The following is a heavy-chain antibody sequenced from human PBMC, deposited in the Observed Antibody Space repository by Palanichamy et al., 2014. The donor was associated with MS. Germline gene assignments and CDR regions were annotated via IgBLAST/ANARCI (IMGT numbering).Heavy chain of an antibody. Sequence: QLQLQESGPGLVKPSETLSLTCTVSGGSISSSSYYWGWIRQPPGKGLEWIGSIYYSGSTYYNPSLKSRVTISVDTSKNQFSLKLSSVTAADTAVYYCASPSEYSSSARSRTGYYYGMDVWGQGTTVTVSS. CDR3: ASPSEYSSSARSRTGYYYGMDV. V-gene: IGHV4-39*01. J-gene: IGHJ6*02. CDR2: IYYSGST. D-gene: IGHD6-6*01. CDR1: GGSISSSSYY.